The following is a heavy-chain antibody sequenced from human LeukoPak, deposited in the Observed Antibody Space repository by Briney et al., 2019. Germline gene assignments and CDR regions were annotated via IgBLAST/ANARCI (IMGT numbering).Heavy chain of an antibody. CDR3: ARVVGDTTMDY. Sequence: SQTQSLTCTVSGGSISSGSYYWSWIRQHPGKGLEWIGYIHYSGSTYYNPSLKSRVTISVDTSKNHFSLKLSSVTAADTAVYYCARVVGDTTMDYWGQGTLVTVSS. V-gene: IGHV4-31*03. CDR2: IHYSGST. J-gene: IGHJ4*02. CDR1: GGSISSGSYY. D-gene: IGHD1-26*01.